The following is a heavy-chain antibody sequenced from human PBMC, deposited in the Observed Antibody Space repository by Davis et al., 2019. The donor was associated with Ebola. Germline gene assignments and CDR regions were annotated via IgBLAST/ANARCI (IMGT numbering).Heavy chain of an antibody. CDR1: GYTFTGYY. CDR2: INPNSGGT. V-gene: IGHV1-2*04. J-gene: IGHJ3*02. CDR3: ARAGLVGATPVPRGDAFDI. D-gene: IGHD1-26*01. Sequence: ASVKVSCKASGYTFTGYYMHWVRQAPGQGLEWMGWINPNSGGTNYAQKFQGWVTMTRDTSISTAYMELSRLRSDDTAVYYCARAGLVGATPVPRGDAFDIWGQGTMVTVSS.